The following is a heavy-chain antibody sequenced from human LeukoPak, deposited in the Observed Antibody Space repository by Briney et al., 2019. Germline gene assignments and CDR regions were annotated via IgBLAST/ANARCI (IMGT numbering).Heavy chain of an antibody. Sequence: GGSLRLSCAVSGITFSSYWMGWVRQAPGKGLEWVANINEDGSEKYYVDSVKGRFTISRDNAKSSAYLQMSSLRAEDTAVYHCARVLRSIAVTNWGQGTLVTVSS. CDR3: ARVLRSIAVTN. V-gene: IGHV3-7*04. CDR2: INEDGSEK. D-gene: IGHD6-19*01. CDR1: GITFSSYW. J-gene: IGHJ4*02.